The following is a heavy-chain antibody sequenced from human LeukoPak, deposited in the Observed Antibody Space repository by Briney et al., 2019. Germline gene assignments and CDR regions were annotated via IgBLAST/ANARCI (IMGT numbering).Heavy chain of an antibody. J-gene: IGHJ5*02. Sequence: SETLSRTCAVYGGSFSGYYWSWIRQPPGKGLEWIGEINHSGSTNYHPSLKSRVTISVDTSKNQFSLKLSSVAAADTAVYYCAIVCDIVATIEGGWFDPWGQGTLVTVSS. CDR1: GGSFSGYY. CDR3: AIVCDIVATIEGGWFDP. CDR2: INHSGST. D-gene: IGHD5-12*01. V-gene: IGHV4-34*01.